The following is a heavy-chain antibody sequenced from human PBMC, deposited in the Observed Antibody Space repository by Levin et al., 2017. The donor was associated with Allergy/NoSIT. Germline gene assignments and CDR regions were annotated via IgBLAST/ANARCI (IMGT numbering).Heavy chain of an antibody. Sequence: GGSLRLSCQGSGYSFTSYWIGWVRQMPGKGLEWMGIIYPGDSDTRYSPSFQVQVTISAYKSISTASLQWSSLKASDTAIYYCAGRGTRDYYYYMDVWGKGTTVTVSS. CDR1: GYSFTSYW. V-gene: IGHV5-51*01. CDR3: AGRGTRDYYYYMDV. D-gene: IGHD1-1*01. CDR2: IYPGDSDT. J-gene: IGHJ6*03.